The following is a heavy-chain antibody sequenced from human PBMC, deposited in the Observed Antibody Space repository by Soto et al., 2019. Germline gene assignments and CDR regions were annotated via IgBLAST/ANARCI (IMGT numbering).Heavy chain of an antibody. CDR2: IYYSGST. CDR3: ARYMVRGDGLDY. CDR1: GGSISSGGYY. V-gene: IGHV4-31*03. Sequence: QVQLQESGPGLVKPSQTLSLTCTVSGGSISSGGYYWSWIRQHPGKGLEWIGYIYYSGSTYYNPSLKGRFTISVDTPKNQFSLKLSSVTAADTAVYYCARYMVRGDGLDYWGQGTLVTVSS. D-gene: IGHD3-10*01. J-gene: IGHJ4*02.